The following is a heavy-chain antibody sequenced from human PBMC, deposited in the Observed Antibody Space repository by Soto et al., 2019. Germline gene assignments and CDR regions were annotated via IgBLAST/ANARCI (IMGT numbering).Heavy chain of an antibody. D-gene: IGHD5-12*01. CDR2: IIPIYGTA. Sequence: QVHLVQAGAEVKKPGSSVKVSCKASGGTFSTYAISWVRQAPGQGLEWMGGIIPIYGTANYAQKFQGRLTMTADETTSTVYMELGSLRADDTAVYYCAREDKPGGYTPPGTSGFDSWGQGTLVTVSS. V-gene: IGHV1-69*12. CDR3: AREDKPGGYTPPGTSGFDS. J-gene: IGHJ4*02. CDR1: GGTFSTYA.